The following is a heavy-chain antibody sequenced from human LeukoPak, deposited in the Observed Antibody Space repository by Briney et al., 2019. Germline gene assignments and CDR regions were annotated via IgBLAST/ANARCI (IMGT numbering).Heavy chain of an antibody. D-gene: IGHD1-26*01. V-gene: IGHV1-69*04. Sequence: SVKVSCKASGGTFSSYAISWVRQAPGQGLEWMGRIIPVLGIANYAQKFQGRVTITADKSTSTAYMELSSLRSEDTAVYYCARASIVGATTDLDYWGQGTLVTVSS. CDR1: GGTFSSYA. CDR2: IIPVLGIA. J-gene: IGHJ4*02. CDR3: ARASIVGATTDLDY.